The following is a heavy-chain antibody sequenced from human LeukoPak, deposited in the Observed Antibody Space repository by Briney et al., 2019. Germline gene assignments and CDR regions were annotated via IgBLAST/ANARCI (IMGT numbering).Heavy chain of an antibody. D-gene: IGHD3-10*01. CDR2: IRQDGSDK. V-gene: IGHV3-7*01. J-gene: IGHJ4*02. Sequence: PGGSLRLSCVVPGFMFNNYWMSWVRQAPGKGLEWVATIRQDGSDKYFLDSVRGRFTISRDNAENSLYLQMNSLRAEDTAVYYCARDKGFGGSSFDYWGQGTLVTASS. CDR3: ARDKGFGGSSFDY. CDR1: GFMFNNYW.